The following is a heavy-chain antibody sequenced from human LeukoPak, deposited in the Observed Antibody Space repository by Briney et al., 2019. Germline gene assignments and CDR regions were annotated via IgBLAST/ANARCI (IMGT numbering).Heavy chain of an antibody. V-gene: IGHV4-4*02. Sequence: SETLSLTCAVSGGSIRSSNWWSWVRQPPGKGLEWIGEIYHTGSTKYNPSVKSRVTISVEKSKNQFSLQLNSVTAADTAVYYCATSGWYQTGVYWGQGTLVTVSS. J-gene: IGHJ4*02. CDR1: GGSIRSSNW. CDR3: ATSGWYQTGVY. D-gene: IGHD6-13*01. CDR2: IYHTGST.